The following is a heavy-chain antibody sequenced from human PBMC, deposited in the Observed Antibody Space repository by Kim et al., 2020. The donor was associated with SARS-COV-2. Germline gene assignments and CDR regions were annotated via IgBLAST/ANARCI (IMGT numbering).Heavy chain of an antibody. CDR2: INHSGST. V-gene: IGHV4-34*01. D-gene: IGHD6-19*01. CDR1: GGSFSAYY. CDR3: ARGTRQWLVRGPYYYYMDV. Sequence: SETLSLTCAVYGGSFSAYYWSWIRQPPGKGLEWIGEINHSGSTNYNPSLKSRVTISVDTSKNQFSLKLSSVTAADTAVYYCARGTRQWLVRGPYYYYMDVWGKGTTLTVSS. J-gene: IGHJ6*03.